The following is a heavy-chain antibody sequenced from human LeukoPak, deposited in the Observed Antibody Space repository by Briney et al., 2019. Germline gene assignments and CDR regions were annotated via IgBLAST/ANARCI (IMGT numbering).Heavy chain of an antibody. J-gene: IGHJ3*02. Sequence: SQTLSLTCTVSGGSISSGGYYWSWIRQHPGKGLEWIGYIYYSGSTYYNPSLKSRVTISVDTSKNQFSLKLSSVTAADTAVYYCARSDIVATRGDAFDIWGQGTMVTVSS. CDR1: GGSISSGGYY. CDR3: ARSDIVATRGDAFDI. D-gene: IGHD5-12*01. V-gene: IGHV4-31*03. CDR2: IYYSGST.